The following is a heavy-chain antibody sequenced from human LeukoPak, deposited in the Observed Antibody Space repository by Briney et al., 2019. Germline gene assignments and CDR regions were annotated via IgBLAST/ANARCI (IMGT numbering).Heavy chain of an antibody. CDR3: AKDFGSIVGATSSFDY. J-gene: IGHJ4*02. Sequence: GGSLRLSCAASGFTFSSYAMSWVRQAPGKGLEWVSAISGSGGSTYYADSAKGRFTISRDNSKNTLYLQMNSLRAEDTAVYYCAKDFGSIVGATSSFDYWGQGTLVTVSS. D-gene: IGHD1-26*01. CDR1: GFTFSSYA. V-gene: IGHV3-23*01. CDR2: ISGSGGST.